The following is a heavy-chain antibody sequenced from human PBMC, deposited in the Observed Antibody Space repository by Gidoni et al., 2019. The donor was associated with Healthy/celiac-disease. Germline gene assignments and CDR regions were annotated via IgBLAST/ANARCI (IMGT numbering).Heavy chain of an antibody. CDR1: GFTFDDYA. CDR3: AKGAATVTRSDFDY. D-gene: IGHD6-25*01. CDR2: ISWNSGSI. J-gene: IGHJ4*02. V-gene: IGHV3-9*01. Sequence: EVQLVESGGGLVQPGRFLRLSCAASGFTFDDYAMHWVRPAPGKGLEWVSGISWNSGSIGYADSVKGRFTISRDNAKNSLYLQMNSLRAEDTALYYCAKGAATVTRSDFDYWGQGTLVTVSS.